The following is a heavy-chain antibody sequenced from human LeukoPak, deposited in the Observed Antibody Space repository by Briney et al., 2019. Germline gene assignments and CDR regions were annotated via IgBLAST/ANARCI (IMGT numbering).Heavy chain of an antibody. CDR3: ARGRVTTVTSYIDY. CDR2: INHGGST. Sequence: SETLSLTCTVSGGSISSSSYYWGWIRQPPGKGLEWIGDINHGGSTNYSPSLKSRVSVASDTFKKQFSLRLTSVTAADTAVYFCARGRVTTVTSYIDYWGQGTLVTVSS. CDR1: GGSISSSSYY. D-gene: IGHD4-17*01. V-gene: IGHV4-39*07. J-gene: IGHJ4*02.